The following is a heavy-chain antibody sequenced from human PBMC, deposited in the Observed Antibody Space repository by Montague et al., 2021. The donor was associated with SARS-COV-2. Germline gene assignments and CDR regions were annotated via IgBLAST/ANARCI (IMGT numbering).Heavy chain of an antibody. Sequence: SLRLSCAASGFTFNSYNMNWVRQAPGKGLEWVSHISTSTYIDYADSVKGRFTISRDNAKSSLYLQMHGLRVEDTAVYYCARDGWMTTMTTFDYWGQGTLVTVSS. CDR3: ARDGWMTTMTTFDY. CDR1: GFTFNSYN. J-gene: IGHJ4*02. V-gene: IGHV3-21*01. CDR2: ISTSTYI. D-gene: IGHD4-17*01.